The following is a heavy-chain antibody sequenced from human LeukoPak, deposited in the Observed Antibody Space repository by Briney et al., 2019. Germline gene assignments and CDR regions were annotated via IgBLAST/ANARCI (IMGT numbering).Heavy chain of an antibody. CDR2: IYISETT. CDR1: GFSISTYY. V-gene: IGHV4-4*07. CDR3: ARGSLYWVRGIIKDYYYYYMDV. J-gene: IGHJ6*03. Sequence: PAETLSLTCTVSGFSISTYYWIWIRQPAGKGLEWIGHIYISETTNYNASSKSGVTMFVDTSTNQCSLKLNSVYAADKAVYYCARGSLYWVRGIIKDYYYYYMDVWGKGTTVTISS. D-gene: IGHD3-10*01.